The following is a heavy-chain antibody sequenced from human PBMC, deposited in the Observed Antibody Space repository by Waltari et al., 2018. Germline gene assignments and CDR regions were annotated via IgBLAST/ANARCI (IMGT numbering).Heavy chain of an antibody. CDR3: ARPTRIAAVNPTGYYYGMDV. Sequence: QVQLVQSGAEVKKPGSSVKVSCKASGGTFSSYAISWVRQAPGQGLEWMGGIIPIFGTATYAQKFQGRVTITADESTSTAYMELSSLRSEDTAVYYCARPTRIAAVNPTGYYYGMDVWGQGTTVTVSS. V-gene: IGHV1-69*01. J-gene: IGHJ6*02. D-gene: IGHD6-13*01. CDR1: GGTFSSYA. CDR2: IIPIFGTA.